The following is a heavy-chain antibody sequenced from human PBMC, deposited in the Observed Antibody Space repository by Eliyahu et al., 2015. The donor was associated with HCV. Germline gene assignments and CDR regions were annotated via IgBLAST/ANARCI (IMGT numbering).Heavy chain of an antibody. V-gene: IGHV3-23*01. Sequence: EVQLFQSGGGLAQPGWSLRLSCAASGFTFSTSAMSWVRQAPGKGLEWVSTISSSGAATYYADSVKGRFTIFRDNSKNTLYLQMNNLRADDTAVYYCVKDGTLTVYHVFNSWGQGTLVTVSS. D-gene: IGHD3-10*02. J-gene: IGHJ5*01. CDR3: VKDGTLTVYHVFNS. CDR1: GFTFSTSA. CDR2: ISSSGAAT.